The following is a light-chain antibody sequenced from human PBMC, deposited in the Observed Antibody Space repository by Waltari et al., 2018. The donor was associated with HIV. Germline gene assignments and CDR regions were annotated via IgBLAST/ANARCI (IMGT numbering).Light chain of an antibody. J-gene: IGLJ2*01. CDR2: DVI. CDR1: SSDVGGYNY. Sequence: QSALTQPPSASGSPGQSVTLSCTGTSSDVGGYNYVSWHQQHPGKAPKLMIYDVIKRPAGVPYRFSGSKAGNTAALTVSGLQPEDEADYDCSSHAGSKVVFGGGTRLTVL. CDR3: SSHAGSKVV. V-gene: IGLV2-8*01.